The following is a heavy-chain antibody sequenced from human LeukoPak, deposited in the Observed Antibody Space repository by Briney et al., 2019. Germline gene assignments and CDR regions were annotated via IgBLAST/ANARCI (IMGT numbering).Heavy chain of an antibody. Sequence: SETLSLTRTVSGGSISSGDYYWSWIRQPPGKGLEWIGYIYYSGSTYYNPSLKSRVTISVDTSKNQFSLKLSSVTAADTAVYYCAREAVVAARWFDPWGQGTLVTVSS. CDR1: GGSISSGDYY. J-gene: IGHJ5*02. CDR2: IYYSGST. CDR3: AREAVVAARWFDP. V-gene: IGHV4-30-4*01. D-gene: IGHD2-15*01.